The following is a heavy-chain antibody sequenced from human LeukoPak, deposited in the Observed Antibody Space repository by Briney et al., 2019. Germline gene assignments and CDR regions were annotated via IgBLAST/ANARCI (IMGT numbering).Heavy chain of an antibody. J-gene: IGHJ4*02. CDR1: GGTFISYA. CDR3: ARVGTRYYDSSGYGEDY. Sequence: ASVKVSCKASGGTFISYAISWVRQAPGQGLEWMGGVIPIFGTANYAQKFQGRVTITADESTSTAYMELSSLRSEDTAVYYCARVGTRYYDSSGYGEDYWGQGTLVTVSS. V-gene: IGHV1-69*13. CDR2: VIPIFGTA. D-gene: IGHD3-22*01.